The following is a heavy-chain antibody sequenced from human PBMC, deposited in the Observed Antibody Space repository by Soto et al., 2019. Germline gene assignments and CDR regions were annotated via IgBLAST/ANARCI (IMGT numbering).Heavy chain of an antibody. CDR3: VRIECSATTAYRRDGFLDY. D-gene: IGHD1-26*01. CDR1: GFSFSSYT. V-gene: IGHV3-21*01. CDR2: SSGDSNYK. J-gene: IGHJ4*02. Sequence: EVQLVESGGGLVNPGGSLRLSCAASGFSFSSYTMDWVRQAPGKGLEWVSSSSGDSNYKYYADSVKGRFTISRDNAKNSLYLPMNTLSAEDSAVYYCVRIECSATTAYRRDGFLDYWGQGTLVTVSS.